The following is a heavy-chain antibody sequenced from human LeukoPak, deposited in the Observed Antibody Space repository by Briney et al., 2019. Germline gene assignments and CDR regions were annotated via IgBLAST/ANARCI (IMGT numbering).Heavy chain of an antibody. D-gene: IGHD2-8*02. J-gene: IGHJ6*03. V-gene: IGHV3-33*08. CDR3: ASRHCTGVNCFAASYMCMDV. CDR2: IWYGGSNK. CDR1: GFTFSSYG. Sequence: GGSLRLSCAASGFTFSSYGMHWVRQAPGKGLEWVAVIWYGGSNKYYVDSVKGRFTISRDNADRSLYLQMTSLRVEDTAVYFCASRHCTGVNCFAASYMCMDVWGKGTTVTVSS.